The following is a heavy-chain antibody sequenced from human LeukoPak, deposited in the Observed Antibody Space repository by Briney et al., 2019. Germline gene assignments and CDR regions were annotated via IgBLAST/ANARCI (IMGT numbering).Heavy chain of an antibody. V-gene: IGHV1-2*02. J-gene: IGHJ4*02. CDR3: AREGSGYPY. CDR2: INPNSGAT. CDR1: GYTLTELS. Sequence: ASVKVSCKVSGYTLTELSMHWVRQAPGQGLEWVGWINPNSGATNYAQKFQGRVTMTRDTSISTAYMEVSRLRSDDTAVFYCAREGSGYPYWGQGTLVTVSS. D-gene: IGHD3-22*01.